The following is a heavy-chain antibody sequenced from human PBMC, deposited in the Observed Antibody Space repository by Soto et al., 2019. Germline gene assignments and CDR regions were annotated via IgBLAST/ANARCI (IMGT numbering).Heavy chain of an antibody. CDR2: IIPIFGTA. CDR1: GGTFSSYA. CDR3: ARGRPSWNDRYGMDV. Sequence: WASVKVSCKASGGTFSSYAISWVRQAPGQGLEWMGGIIPIFGTANYAQKFQGRVTITADESTSTAYMELSSLRSEDTAVYYCARGRPSWNDRYGMDVWGQGTTVTVS. V-gene: IGHV1-69*13. J-gene: IGHJ6*02. D-gene: IGHD1-1*01.